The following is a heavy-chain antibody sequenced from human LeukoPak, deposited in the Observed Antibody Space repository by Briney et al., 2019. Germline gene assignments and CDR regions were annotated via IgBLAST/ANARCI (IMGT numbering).Heavy chain of an antibody. J-gene: IGHJ4*02. D-gene: IGHD6-19*01. CDR3: ARAPEFSSGWLLDC. CDR2: IYTSGST. Sequence: SETLSLTCTVSGGSISSYYWSWIRQPAGKGLEWIGRIYTSGSTNYNPSLKSRVTMSVDTSKNQFSLKVTSVSAADTGVYYCARAPEFSSGWLLDCWGQGSLVTVSS. V-gene: IGHV4-4*07. CDR1: GGSISSYY.